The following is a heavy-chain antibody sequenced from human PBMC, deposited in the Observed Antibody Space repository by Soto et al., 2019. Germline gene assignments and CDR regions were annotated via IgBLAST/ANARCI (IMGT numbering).Heavy chain of an antibody. CDR2: ISESGGST. J-gene: IGHJ4*02. V-gene: IGHV3-23*01. D-gene: IGHD6-13*01. CDR3: AKRSPYSSGWYSPIFDY. CDR1: GFSFSDYA. Sequence: GGSLRLSCAASGFSFSDYAMSWVRQAPGKGLEWVSVISESGGSTHYADSVRGRFTVSRDNSENSLSLRMNSLRDEDTAVYFCAKRSPYSSGWYSPIFDYWGQGALVTVSS.